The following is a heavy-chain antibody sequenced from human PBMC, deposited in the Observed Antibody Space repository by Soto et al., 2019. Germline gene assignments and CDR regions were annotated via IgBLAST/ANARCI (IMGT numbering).Heavy chain of an antibody. D-gene: IGHD3-16*01. V-gene: IGHV5-51*01. CDR2: IKPGTSDI. J-gene: IGHJ4*02. CDR1: GYKLGSAW. Sequence: GESLKISCEGAGYKLGSAWIGWVRRKPGKGLEWMGIIKPGTSDIRYSPSFRGQVTIPADEAANTAFLQWSSLKTSDTAIYYCAKQISFVCDSWGQGTLVTVS. CDR3: AKQISFVCDS.